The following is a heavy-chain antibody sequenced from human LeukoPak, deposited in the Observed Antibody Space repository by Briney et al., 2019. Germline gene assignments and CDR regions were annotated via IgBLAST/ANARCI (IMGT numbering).Heavy chain of an antibody. Sequence: ASVKVSCKASGYTFTSYDINWVRQATGQGLEWMGWMNPNSGNTGYAQKFQGRVTITRNTSISTAYMELSSLRSEDTAVYYCARAPSDVLRFLEWSDGYAFDYWGQGTLVTVSS. D-gene: IGHD3-3*01. CDR3: ARAPSDVLRFLEWSDGYAFDY. CDR1: GYTFTSYD. CDR2: MNPNSGNT. V-gene: IGHV1-8*03. J-gene: IGHJ4*02.